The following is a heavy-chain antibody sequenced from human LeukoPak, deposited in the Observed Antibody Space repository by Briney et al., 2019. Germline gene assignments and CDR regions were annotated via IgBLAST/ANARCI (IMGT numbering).Heavy chain of an antibody. CDR2: IYYSGST. J-gene: IGHJ5*02. CDR3: ARHGGKLGLPNWFDP. CDR1: GDSISSYY. D-gene: IGHD3-16*01. V-gene: IGHV4-59*08. Sequence: SETLSLTCSVSGDSISSYYRSWSRQPPGKGLGWVGYIYYSGSTNYNPSLKSRVTISVDTSKNQFSLKRSSVTDADTAVYYCARHGGKLGLPNWFDPWGQGTLVTVSS.